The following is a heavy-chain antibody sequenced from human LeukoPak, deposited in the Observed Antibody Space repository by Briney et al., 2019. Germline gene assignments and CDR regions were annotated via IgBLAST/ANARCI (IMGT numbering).Heavy chain of an antibody. V-gene: IGHV4-59*01. D-gene: IGHD2-21*02. CDR3: ARVSYCAGDCHSRQLGC. Sequence: SETLSLTCTVSGGSISSYYWSWIRQPPGKGLEWIGYIYYSGSTNYNPSLKSRVTISIDTSKNQFSLRLSSVTAADTAVYYCARVSYCAGDCHSRQLGCWGQGTLVTVSS. CDR2: IYYSGST. J-gene: IGHJ4*02. CDR1: GGSISSYY.